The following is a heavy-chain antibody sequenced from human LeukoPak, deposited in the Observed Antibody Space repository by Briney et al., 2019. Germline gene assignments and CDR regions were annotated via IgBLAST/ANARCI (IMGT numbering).Heavy chain of an antibody. D-gene: IGHD3-22*01. Sequence: ASVKVSCKASGYTFTSYDINWVRQATGQGLEWMGWMNPNSGNTGYAQKFQGRVTMTRNTSISTAYMELRSLRSDDTAVYYCARDRTYYYDSSGYYYNAFDIWGQGTMVTVSS. CDR1: GYTFTSYD. CDR2: MNPNSGNT. CDR3: ARDRTYYYDSSGYYYNAFDI. J-gene: IGHJ3*02. V-gene: IGHV1-8*01.